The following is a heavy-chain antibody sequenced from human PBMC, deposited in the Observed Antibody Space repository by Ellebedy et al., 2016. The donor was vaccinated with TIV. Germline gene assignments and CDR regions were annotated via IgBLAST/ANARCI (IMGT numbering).Heavy chain of an antibody. CDR2: FSGNGGGT. Sequence: GESLKISXAASGFTLKSNGMTWVRQAPGKGLEWVSSFSGNGGGTFHADSVKGRFTISRNNSKNTLYLQMNSLRTEDTAVYYCARAPPGSGPDYWGQGTLVTVSS. D-gene: IGHD6-19*01. J-gene: IGHJ4*02. CDR1: GFTLKSNG. CDR3: ARAPPGSGPDY. V-gene: IGHV3-23*01.